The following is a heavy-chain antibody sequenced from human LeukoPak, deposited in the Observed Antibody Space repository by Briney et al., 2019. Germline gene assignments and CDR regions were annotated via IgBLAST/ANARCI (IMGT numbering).Heavy chain of an antibody. D-gene: IGHD6-6*01. CDR1: GYSFTSYW. V-gene: IGHV5-51*01. J-gene: IGHJ3*02. CDR2: IYPGDSDT. CDR3: ARPQTWSGYSSSSYDAFDI. Sequence: GESLKISCKGSGYSFTSYWIGWVRQMPGKGLEWMGIIYPGDSDTRHSPSFQGQVTISADKSISTAYLQWSSLKASDTAMYYCARPQTWSGYSSSSYDAFDIWGQGTMVTVSS.